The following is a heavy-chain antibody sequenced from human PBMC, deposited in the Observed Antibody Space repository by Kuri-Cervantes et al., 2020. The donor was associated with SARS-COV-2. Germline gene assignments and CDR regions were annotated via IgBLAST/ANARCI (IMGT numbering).Heavy chain of an antibody. Sequence: GESLKISCADSGFTFSSYSMNWVRQAPGKGLEWVSYISSSGSYIYYADSVKGRFTISRDNAKNSLYLQMNSLRAEDTAVYYCARVPNVVPAAIGGGYWGQGTLVTVSS. CDR3: ARVPNVVPAAIGGGY. D-gene: IGHD2-2*02. V-gene: IGHV3-21*01. CDR1: GFTFSSYS. J-gene: IGHJ4*02. CDR2: ISSSGSYI.